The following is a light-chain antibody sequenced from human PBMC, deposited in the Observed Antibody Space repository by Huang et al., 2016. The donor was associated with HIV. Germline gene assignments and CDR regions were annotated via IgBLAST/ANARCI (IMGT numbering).Light chain of an antibody. CDR2: GAS. Sequence: DIVMTQSPDSLAVSLGEAATLTCRSSQSVLSSATNKNYLAWFQQKSGQSPKLLLFGASTREAGVPDRFSASGSGTHFTLTINNVKTEDVAIYYCQQYYTSPQTFGPGTRLEI. CDR1: QSVLSSATNKNY. CDR3: QQYYTSPQT. V-gene: IGKV4-1*01. J-gene: IGKJ1*01.